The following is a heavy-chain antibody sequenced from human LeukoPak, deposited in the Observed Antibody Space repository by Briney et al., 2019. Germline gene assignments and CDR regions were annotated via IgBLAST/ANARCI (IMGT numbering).Heavy chain of an antibody. Sequence: PGGSLRLSCAASGFTFSSYGMHWVRQAPGKGLEWVAVISYDGSNKYYADSVKGRFTISRDNSKNTLYLQMNSLRAEDTALYYCAKDLVGARPEYYFDYWGQGTLVTVSS. CDR2: ISYDGSNK. J-gene: IGHJ4*02. CDR1: GFTFSSYG. D-gene: IGHD1-26*01. CDR3: AKDLVGARPEYYFDY. V-gene: IGHV3-30*18.